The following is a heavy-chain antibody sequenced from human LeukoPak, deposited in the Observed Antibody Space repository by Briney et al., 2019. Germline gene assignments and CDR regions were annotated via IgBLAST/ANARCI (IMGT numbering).Heavy chain of an antibody. CDR1: GYTFTVYY. Sequence: ASVKVSFKASGYTFTVYYMHWVRQAPGQGLEWMGWINPNSGGTNYAQKFQGRVTMTRDTSISTAYMELSRLRSDDTAVYYCASSGSGIAVAATKSDYFDYWGQGTLVTVSS. J-gene: IGHJ4*02. D-gene: IGHD6-19*01. V-gene: IGHV1-2*02. CDR2: INPNSGGT. CDR3: ASSGSGIAVAATKSDYFDY.